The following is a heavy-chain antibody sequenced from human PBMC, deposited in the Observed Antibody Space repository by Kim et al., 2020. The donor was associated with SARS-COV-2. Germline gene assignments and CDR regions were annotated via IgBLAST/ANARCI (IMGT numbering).Heavy chain of an antibody. V-gene: IGHV4-39*01. CDR1: GGSISRSNYY. Sequence: SETLSLTYTVSGGSISRSNYYWGWIRQPPGKGLEWTGNIYYSGNTYYNPSLKSRVTISVDTSKNQFSLKLSSVTAADAADYYCARHVGSPPIYYSYYGMDVWGKGTTVTVS. CDR2: IYYSGNT. D-gene: IGHD3-10*01. J-gene: IGHJ6*04. CDR3: ARHVGSPPIYYSYYGMDV.